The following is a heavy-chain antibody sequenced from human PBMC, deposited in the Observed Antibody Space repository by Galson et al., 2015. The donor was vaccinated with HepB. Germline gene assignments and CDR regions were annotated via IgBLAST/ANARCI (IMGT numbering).Heavy chain of an antibody. J-gene: IGHJ4*02. CDR2: ISSSSSYI. CDR3: ARDLMSFRYCSGGSCRDPDY. CDR1: GFTFSSYS. Sequence: SLRLSCAASGFTFSSYSMNWVRQAPGKGLEWVSSISSSSSYIYYADSVKGRFTISRDNAKNSLYLQMNSLRAEDTAVYYCARDLMSFRYCSGGSCRDPDYWGQGTLVTVSS. V-gene: IGHV3-21*01. D-gene: IGHD2-15*01.